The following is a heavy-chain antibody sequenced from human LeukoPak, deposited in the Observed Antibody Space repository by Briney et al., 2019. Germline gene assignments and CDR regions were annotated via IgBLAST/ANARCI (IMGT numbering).Heavy chain of an antibody. CDR1: GYTFTSYG. Sequence: SVKVSCKASGYTFTSYGISWVRQAPGQGLEWMGGIIPIFGTANYAQKFQGRVTITADKSTSTAYMELSSLRSEDTAVYYCARRGGYSGYDYYYFDYWGQGTLVTVSS. D-gene: IGHD5-12*01. CDR3: ARRGGYSGYDYYYFDY. CDR2: IIPIFGTA. J-gene: IGHJ4*02. V-gene: IGHV1-69*06.